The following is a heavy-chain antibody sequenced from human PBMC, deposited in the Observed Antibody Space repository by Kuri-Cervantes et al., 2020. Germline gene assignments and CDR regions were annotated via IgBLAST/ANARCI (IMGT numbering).Heavy chain of an antibody. D-gene: IGHD2-2*01. CDR3: ARVYCSSTSCYGAYYYYDMDV. J-gene: IGHJ6*02. CDR1: GFTFSSYA. Sequence: GESLKISCAASGFTFSSYAMHWVRQAPGKGLEWVAVISYDGSNKYYADSVKGRFTISRDNSKNTLYLQMNSPRAEDTAVYYCARVYCSSTSCYGAYYYYDMDVWGQGTTVTVSS. CDR2: ISYDGSNK. V-gene: IGHV3-30-3*01.